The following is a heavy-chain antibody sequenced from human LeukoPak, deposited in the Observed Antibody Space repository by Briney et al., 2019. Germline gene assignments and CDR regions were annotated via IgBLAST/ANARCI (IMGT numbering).Heavy chain of an antibody. CDR2: IKSKNVGGTT. V-gene: IGHV3-15*01. J-gene: IGHJ4*02. CDR1: GFTFNTYT. D-gene: IGHD2-2*01. Sequence: PGGSLRLSCAASGFTFNTYTMNWVRQAPGKGLEWVGRIKSKNVGGTTDYAAPVKGRFTISRDDSKNTVYLQMNSLKIEDTAVYYCTTVIVVVPAATAAYDGYWGQGTLVTVSS. CDR3: TTVIVVVPAATAAYDGY.